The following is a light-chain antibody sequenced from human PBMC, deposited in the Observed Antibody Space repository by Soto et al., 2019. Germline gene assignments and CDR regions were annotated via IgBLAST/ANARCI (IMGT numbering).Light chain of an antibody. CDR2: GNN. CDR1: GSSIGTNT. Sequence: VLTQPPSASGTPGQRVTISCSGSGSSIGTNTVNWYRQLPGTAPKLLIYGNNQRPSGVPDRFSGSKSGTSASLAISGLQSEDEAEYYCAAWDGSLNNVLFGGGTKLTVL. J-gene: IGLJ2*01. V-gene: IGLV1-44*01. CDR3: AAWDGSLNNVL.